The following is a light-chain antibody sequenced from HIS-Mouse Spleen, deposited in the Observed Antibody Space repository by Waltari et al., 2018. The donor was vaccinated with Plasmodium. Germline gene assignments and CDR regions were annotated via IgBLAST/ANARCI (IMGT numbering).Light chain of an antibody. J-gene: IGKJ3*01. CDR1: QSVSSN. CDR3: QQYNNWSFT. V-gene: IGKV3-15*01. CDR2: GAS. Sequence: EIVMTQSPATLSVSPGERATLSCRASQSVSSNLAWYQQNPGQAPRLLIYGASTRATGIPASCSGSGSGTEFTLTISSLQSEDFAVYYCQQYNNWSFTFGPGTKVDIK.